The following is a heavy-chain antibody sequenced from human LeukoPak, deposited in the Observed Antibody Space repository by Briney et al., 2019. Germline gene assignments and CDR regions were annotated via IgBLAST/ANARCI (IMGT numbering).Heavy chain of an antibody. CDR2: ISGSGGST. V-gene: IGHV3-23*01. J-gene: IGHJ4*02. CDR3: AKRNYYDSSGYFDY. Sequence: TGGSLRLSCAASGFTFSSYAMSWVRQAPGKGLEWVSAISGSGGSTYYADSVKGRFTISRDNPKNTLYLQMNSLRAEDTAVYYCAKRNYYDSSGYFDYWGQGTLVTVSS. CDR1: GFTFSSYA. D-gene: IGHD3-22*01.